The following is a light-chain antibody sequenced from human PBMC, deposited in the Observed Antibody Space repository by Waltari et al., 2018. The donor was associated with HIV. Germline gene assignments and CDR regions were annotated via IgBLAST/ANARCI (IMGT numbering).Light chain of an antibody. CDR2: DAS. CDR3: QQRSNWPPLT. V-gene: IGKV3-11*01. CDR1: QSVSSY. J-gene: IGKJ4*01. Sequence: EIVLTQSPATLSLSPGERATLSCRASQSVSSYLAWYQQKPGQAPRLLIYDASNMAAGIPAMFSGSGSGTDFTLTISSLEPEDFAVYYGQQRSNWPPLTFGGGTKVAIK.